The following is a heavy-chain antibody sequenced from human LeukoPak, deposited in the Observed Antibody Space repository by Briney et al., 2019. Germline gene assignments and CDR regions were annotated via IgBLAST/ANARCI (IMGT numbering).Heavy chain of an antibody. V-gene: IGHV4-30-4*08. Sequence: SQTLSLTCTVSGGSISSGDYYWSWIRQPPGKGLEWIGYIYYSGSTYYNPSLKSRVTISVDTSKNQFSLKLCSVTAADTAVYYYARDPDLSPGYYFEGFDIWGQGTMVTVSS. CDR3: ARDPDLSPGYYFEGFDI. J-gene: IGHJ3*02. CDR1: GGSISSGDYY. D-gene: IGHD3-22*01. CDR2: IYYSGST.